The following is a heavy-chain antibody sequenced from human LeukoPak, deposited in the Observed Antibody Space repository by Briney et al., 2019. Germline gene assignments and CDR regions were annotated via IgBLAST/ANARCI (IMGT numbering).Heavy chain of an antibody. CDR3: ARRLYSSSWSSFDY. Sequence: GGSLRLSCVASGFTFKSYAMNWVRQAPGKGLEWVSVIYSGGSTYYADSVKGRFTISRDNSKNTLYLQMNSLRAEDTAVYYCARRLYSSSWSSFDYWGQGTLVTVSS. J-gene: IGHJ4*02. V-gene: IGHV3-53*01. CDR2: IYSGGST. D-gene: IGHD6-13*01. CDR1: GFTFKSYA.